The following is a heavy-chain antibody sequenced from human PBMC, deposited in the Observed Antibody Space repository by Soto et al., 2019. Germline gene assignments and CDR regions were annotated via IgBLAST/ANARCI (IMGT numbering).Heavy chain of an antibody. J-gene: IGHJ5*02. CDR1: GFTFSSYA. V-gene: IGHV3-30-3*01. CDR2: ISYDGVNK. CDR3: AREGGHCRSTSCRYGLNWFDP. D-gene: IGHD2-2*01. Sequence: QVQLVESGGGVVQPGRSLRLSCAASGFTFSSYAMHWVRQAPGKGLEWVAVISYDGVNKYYADSVKGRFTISRDNSKNTRYLQMNSLRAEDTAVFNCAREGGHCRSTSCRYGLNWFDPWGQGTLVTVSS.